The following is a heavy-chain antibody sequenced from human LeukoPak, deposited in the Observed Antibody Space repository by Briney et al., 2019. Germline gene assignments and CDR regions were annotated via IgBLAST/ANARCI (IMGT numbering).Heavy chain of an antibody. CDR1: GGALTGLY. D-gene: IGHD3-10*01. CDR3: AKKRITMIRGAPFDP. V-gene: IGHV4-34*01. CDR2: INPSGST. J-gene: IGHJ5*02. Sequence: SETLSLTCVVSGGALTGLYWSWIRQSPVRGLEWIGEINPSGSTIYNPSLKSRVNMSVDTTENSFSLKLSSVTAADTAIYFCAKKRITMIRGAPFDPWGQGTPVAVSS.